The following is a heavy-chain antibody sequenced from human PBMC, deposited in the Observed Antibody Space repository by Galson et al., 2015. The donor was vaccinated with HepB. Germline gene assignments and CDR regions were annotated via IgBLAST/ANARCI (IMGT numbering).Heavy chain of an antibody. CDR3: ARVYYDSSGYYLRHFDY. D-gene: IGHD3-22*01. V-gene: IGHV3-11*03. Sequence: SLRLSCAASGFTFSDYYMSWIRQAPGKGLEWVSYISSSSSYTNYADSVKGRFTISRDNAKNSLYLQMNSLRAEDTAVYYCARVYYDSSGYYLRHFDYWGQGTLVTVSS. CDR2: ISSSSSYT. CDR1: GFTFSDYY. J-gene: IGHJ4*02.